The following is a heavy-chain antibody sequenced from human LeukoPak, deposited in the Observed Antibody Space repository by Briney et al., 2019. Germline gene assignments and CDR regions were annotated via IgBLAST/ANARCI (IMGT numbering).Heavy chain of an antibody. Sequence: TGGSLRLSCAASGFTFSSYAMSWVRRAPGKGLEWVSAISESGTNTYYTDSVRRRFTISRDNSKNTLYLHMNSLRADDTAVYYCAKMMAGVAGIPNCWGQGTLVTVFS. V-gene: IGHV3-23*01. CDR3: AKMMAGVAGIPNC. CDR2: ISESGTNT. J-gene: IGHJ4*02. CDR1: GFTFSSYA. D-gene: IGHD6-19*01.